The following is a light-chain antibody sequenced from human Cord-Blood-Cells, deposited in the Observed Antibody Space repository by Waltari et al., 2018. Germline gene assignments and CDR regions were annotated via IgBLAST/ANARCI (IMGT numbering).Light chain of an antibody. CDR3: QQYDNLPT. CDR1: QDISNY. J-gene: IGKJ4*01. V-gene: IGKV1-33*01. CDR2: DAS. Sequence: DIQMTQSPSSLSASVGDRVTITCQAIQDISNYLNWYQQKPGKAPKLLIYDASNVETGVPSRFSGSGSGTDFTFTISSLQPEDIATYYCQQYDNLPTFGGGTKVEIK.